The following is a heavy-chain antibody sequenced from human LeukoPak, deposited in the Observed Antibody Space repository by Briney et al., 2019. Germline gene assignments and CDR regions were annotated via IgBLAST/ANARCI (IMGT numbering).Heavy chain of an antibody. Sequence: GGSLILSCAASGFRFKSWMNWVRQAPGKGLVWVSHIDTDGRRANYADSVKGRFTISRDNGKNTLYLQMNSLRLEDTGVYYCARENYGIDSWGQGTLVIVSS. J-gene: IGHJ4*02. CDR3: ARENYGIDS. CDR2: IDTDGRRA. V-gene: IGHV3-74*01. D-gene: IGHD4-17*01. CDR1: GFRFKSW.